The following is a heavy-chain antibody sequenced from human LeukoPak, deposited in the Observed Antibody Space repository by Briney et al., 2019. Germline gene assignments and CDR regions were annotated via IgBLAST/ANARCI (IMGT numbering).Heavy chain of an antibody. D-gene: IGHD4-11*01. J-gene: IGHJ4*02. V-gene: IGHV5-51*01. CDR3: ARLQGRTTLADY. CDR2: IYPGDYDT. Sequence: GESLKIPCKGSGCGFTSYWIGWGRPMPGKGVEWMGIIYPGDYDTRYSPSFQGQVTISADKSISTAYLQWSSLKASDTAMYYCARLQGRTTLADYWGQGTLVTVSS. CDR1: GCGFTSYW.